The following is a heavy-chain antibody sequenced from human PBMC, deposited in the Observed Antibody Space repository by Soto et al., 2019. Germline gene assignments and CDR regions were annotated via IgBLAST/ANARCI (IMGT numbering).Heavy chain of an antibody. CDR3: ARGIVGPNCSSTSCYLGPY. CDR2: INHSGST. J-gene: IGHJ4*02. Sequence: QVQLQQWGAGLLKPSETLSLTCAVYGGSFSGYYWSWIRQPPGKGLEWLGEINHSGSTNYNTYLKRRVTIAVDTSNNQFSLKRSSVTAADTAVYYCARGIVGPNCSSTSCYLGPYWGQGTLVTVSS. V-gene: IGHV4-34*01. CDR1: GGSFSGYY. D-gene: IGHD2-2*01.